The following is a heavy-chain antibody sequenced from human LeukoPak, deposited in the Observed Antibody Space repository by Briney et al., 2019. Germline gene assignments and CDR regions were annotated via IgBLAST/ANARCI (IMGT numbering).Heavy chain of an antibody. CDR2: ISAYNGNT. J-gene: IGHJ4*02. Sequence: ASVKVSCKASGYTFTSYGISWVRQAPGQGLEWMGWISAYNGNTNYAQKLQGRVTMTTDTSTSTAYMELRSLRSDDTAVYYCARVIRYFDWSIAGPPDYWGQGTLVTVSS. D-gene: IGHD3-9*01. CDR1: GYTFTSYG. CDR3: ARVIRYFDWSIAGPPDY. V-gene: IGHV1-18*01.